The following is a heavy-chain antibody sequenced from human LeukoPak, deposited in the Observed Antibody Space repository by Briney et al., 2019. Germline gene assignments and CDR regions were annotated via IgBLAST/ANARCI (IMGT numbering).Heavy chain of an antibody. J-gene: IGHJ2*01. V-gene: IGHV3-74*01. D-gene: IGHD1-7*01. CDR1: GFPFTSYW. CDR3: ARGTWYIDV. CDR2: INVDGSIT. Sequence: GRSLRLSCAASGFPFTSYWMRWVRQVPGKAPVCVSQINVDGSITRYADAVKGRFTISRDNAKNTLELEMNSLTVDDTGVYYCARGTWYIDVWGRGTLVTVSS.